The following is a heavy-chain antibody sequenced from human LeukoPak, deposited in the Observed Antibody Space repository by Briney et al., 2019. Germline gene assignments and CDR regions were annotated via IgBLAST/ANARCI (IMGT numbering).Heavy chain of an antibody. CDR2: ISASGGST. D-gene: IGHD3-10*01. V-gene: IGHV3-23*01. Sequence: GGSLRLSCAASGFIFSSYAMSWVRQAPGKGLEWVSIISASGGSTYYADSVKGRFTISRDKSRNYLQMNSLRGDDTAIYYCAKDVRVGEYYGSGSYFDYWGQGTLVTVSS. CDR3: AKDVRVGEYYGSGSYFDY. CDR1: GFIFSSYA. J-gene: IGHJ4*02.